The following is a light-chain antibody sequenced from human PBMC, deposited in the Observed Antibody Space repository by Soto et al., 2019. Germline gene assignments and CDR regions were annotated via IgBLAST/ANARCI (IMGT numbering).Light chain of an antibody. CDR1: QSISSY. CDR3: QQSYSTPFT. CDR2: AAS. V-gene: IGKV1-39*01. Sequence: DIPMTQSPSSLSASVGDRVTITCRASQSISSYLNWYQQKPGTAPKLLIYAASSLQSGVPSRFSGSGSGTDFTLTISSLQPEDFATYYCQQSYSTPFTFGGGTKVEIK. J-gene: IGKJ4*01.